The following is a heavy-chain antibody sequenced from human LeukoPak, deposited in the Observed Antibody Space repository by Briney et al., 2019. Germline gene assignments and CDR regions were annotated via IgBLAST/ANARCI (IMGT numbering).Heavy chain of an antibody. CDR3: AASGTGYYYYMDV. CDR1: GFTFTISA. V-gene: IGHV1-58*02. J-gene: IGHJ6*03. D-gene: IGHD1-14*01. CDR2: IVVGSGNT. Sequence: SVTVSYTASGFTFTISAMQGVRQARGQRGEWIGWIVVGSGNTNYAQKFQERVTITSHMSTTTAYMELSSLRSEDTAVYYCAASGTGYYYYMDVWGKGTTVTVSS.